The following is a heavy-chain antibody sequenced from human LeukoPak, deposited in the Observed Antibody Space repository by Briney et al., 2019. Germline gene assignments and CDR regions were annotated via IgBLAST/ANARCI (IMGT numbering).Heavy chain of an antibody. CDR3: ARGDYEDTAMVR. CDR1: GYTFTSYD. J-gene: IGHJ4*02. V-gene: IGHV1-8*01. Sequence: GASVKVSCKASGYTFTSYDINWVRQASGQGLEWMGWMNPNSGNTGYAQKFQGRVTMTRNTSISTAYMELSSLRSEDTAVYYCARGDYEDTAMVRWGQGTLVTVSS. CDR2: MNPNSGNT. D-gene: IGHD5-18*01.